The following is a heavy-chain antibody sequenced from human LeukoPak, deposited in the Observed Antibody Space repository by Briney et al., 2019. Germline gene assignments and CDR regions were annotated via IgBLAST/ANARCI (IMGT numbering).Heavy chain of an antibody. V-gene: IGHV3-74*01. CDR1: GFTFTNYW. Sequence: GGSLRLSCVASGFTFTNYWMDWVRQAPGKGLVWVSAVKSDGSYTFYADSVKGRFTISRDNAKNTLFLQMNSLRAEDTAVYYCARAFYYESSGYSSYGLDVWGPGTTVTVSS. CDR2: VKSDGSYT. J-gene: IGHJ6*02. CDR3: ARAFYYESSGYSSYGLDV. D-gene: IGHD3-22*01.